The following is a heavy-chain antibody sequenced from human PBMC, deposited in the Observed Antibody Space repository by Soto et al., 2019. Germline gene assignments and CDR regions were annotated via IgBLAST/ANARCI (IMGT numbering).Heavy chain of an antibody. CDR3: ARGMSRVVAATHDAFDI. D-gene: IGHD2-15*01. Sequence: PSETLSLTCTVSGGSISSYYWSWIRQPPGKGLEWIGYIYYSGSTNYNPSLKSRVTISVDTSKNQFSLKLSSVTAADTAVYYCARGMSRVVAATHDAFDIWGQGTMVTVSS. V-gene: IGHV4-59*01. J-gene: IGHJ3*02. CDR1: GGSISSYY. CDR2: IYYSGST.